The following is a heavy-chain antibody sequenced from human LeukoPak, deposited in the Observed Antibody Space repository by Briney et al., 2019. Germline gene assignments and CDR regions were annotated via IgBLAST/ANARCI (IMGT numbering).Heavy chain of an antibody. CDR1: GGSISSYY. CDR2: IYYSGST. CDR3: ARVAAPDAFDI. Sequence: SETLSLTCTVSGGSISSYYWSWIRQPPGKGLEWIGYIYYSGSTNYNPSLKSRVTISVDTSKNQFSLKLSSMTAADTAVYYCARVAAPDAFDIWGQGTMVTVSS. V-gene: IGHV4-59*01. J-gene: IGHJ3*02. D-gene: IGHD6-19*01.